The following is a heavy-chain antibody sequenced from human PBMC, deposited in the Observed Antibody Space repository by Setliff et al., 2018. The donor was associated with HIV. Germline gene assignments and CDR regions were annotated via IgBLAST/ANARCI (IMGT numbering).Heavy chain of an antibody. CDR1: GFTFGSYA. CDR3: AKDTSRVVSSINGAYFDY. J-gene: IGHJ4*02. D-gene: IGHD5-12*01. Sequence: GSLRLSCAASGFTFGSYAMSWVRQAPGKGLEWISAISGSGDYTYYPDSVKGRFTVSRDNSKNTLYLQLNSLRAEDTAVYYCAKDTSRVVSSINGAYFDYWGRGTLVTVSS. V-gene: IGHV3-23*01. CDR2: ISGSGDYT.